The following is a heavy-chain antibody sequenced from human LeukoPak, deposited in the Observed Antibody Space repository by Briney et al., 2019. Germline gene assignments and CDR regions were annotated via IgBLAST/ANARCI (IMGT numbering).Heavy chain of an antibody. Sequence: SETLSHTCAVYGGSFSGYYWSWIRQPPGKGLEWIGEINHSGSTNYNPSLKSRVTISVDTSKNQFSLKLSSVTAADTAVYYCARGGYSGYVRQQLVLDYWGQGTLVTVSP. V-gene: IGHV4-34*01. D-gene: IGHD5-12*01. CDR2: INHSGST. J-gene: IGHJ4*02. CDR1: GGSFSGYY. CDR3: ARGGYSGYVRQQLVLDY.